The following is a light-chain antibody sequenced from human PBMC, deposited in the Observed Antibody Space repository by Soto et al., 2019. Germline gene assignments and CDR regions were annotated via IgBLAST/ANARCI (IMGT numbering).Light chain of an antibody. V-gene: IGKV1-39*01. CDR3: HKSYTSPGT. CDR2: AES. CDR1: QSIASY. J-gene: IGKJ2*01. Sequence: DIQMTQSPSAMCASVVDRINLTCGASQSIASYLNWYQQKPGKAPKLLIYAESTLQGGVPLRFSSSGSGTDFPLTITSLQLEDFATYSCHKSYTSPGTLGQGTKWIS.